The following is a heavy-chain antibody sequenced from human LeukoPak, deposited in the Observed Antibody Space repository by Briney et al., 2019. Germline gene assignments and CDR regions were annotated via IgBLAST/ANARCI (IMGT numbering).Heavy chain of an antibody. Sequence: GGSLRLSCAASGFTFSDYYMSWIRQAPGKGLEWVSYISSSSGYTNYADSVKGRFTISRDNAKNSLYLQMNSLRAEDTAVYYCARGRPYDSSGYYPSYYYYGMDVWGQGTTVTVSS. V-gene: IGHV3-11*05. CDR2: ISSSSGYT. CDR3: ARGRPYDSSGYYPSYYYYGMDV. D-gene: IGHD3-22*01. CDR1: GFTFSDYY. J-gene: IGHJ6*02.